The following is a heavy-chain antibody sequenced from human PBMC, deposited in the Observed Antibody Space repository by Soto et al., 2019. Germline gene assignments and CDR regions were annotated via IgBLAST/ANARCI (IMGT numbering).Heavy chain of an antibody. V-gene: IGHV4-59*01. CDR3: ARGGTRYSNTAYGVGGFDF. D-gene: IGHD5-12*01. CDR1: GVSISSSY. CDR2: IYYTGTT. J-gene: IGHJ4*02. Sequence: ETLSLTCTVSGVSISSSYWSWIRQSPGTGLEWIGYIYYTGTTNYNPSLKRRVTISLDTAKNQFSLNVNSLTTADTAVYFCARGGTRYSNTAYGVGGFDFWGQGTLVTVSS.